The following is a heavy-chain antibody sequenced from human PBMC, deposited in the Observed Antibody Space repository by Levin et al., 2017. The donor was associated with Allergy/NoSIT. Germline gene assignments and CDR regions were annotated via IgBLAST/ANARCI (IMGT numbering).Heavy chain of an antibody. CDR2: IYHSGST. CDR3: ARESPSEGGMDV. CDR1: GGSLSSNNW. Sequence: TLSLTCAVSGGSLSSNNWWNWVRQPPGKGLEWIGEIYHSGSTNYNPSLKSRVTMSVDKSKNQFSLKLNSVTAADTAVYYCARESPSEGGMDVWGQGTTVTVSS. V-gene: IGHV4-4*02. J-gene: IGHJ6*02.